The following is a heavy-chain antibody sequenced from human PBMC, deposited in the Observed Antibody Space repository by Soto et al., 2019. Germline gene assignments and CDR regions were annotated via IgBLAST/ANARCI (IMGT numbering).Heavy chain of an antibody. Sequence: QVQLQESGPGLVKASQTLSLICSVSGESISSGGYYWSWIRHHPGKGLEWIGYIYDSESAYYNPSLKGRVTISMDTSKNHLAMKLSSVTAADTAVYYCARASSSSSAADYWGQGTLITVSS. CDR3: ARASSSSSAADY. J-gene: IGHJ4*02. D-gene: IGHD6-6*01. CDR2: IYDSESA. CDR1: GESISSGGYY. V-gene: IGHV4-31*03.